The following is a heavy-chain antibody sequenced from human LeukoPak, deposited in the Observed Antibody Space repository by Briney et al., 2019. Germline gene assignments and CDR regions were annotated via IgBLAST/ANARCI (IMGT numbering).Heavy chain of an antibody. D-gene: IGHD3-22*01. CDR2: IYYSGST. V-gene: IGHV4-59*01. Sequence: SETLSLTCTVSGGSISSYYWSWIRQPPGKGLEWIGYIYYSGSTNYNPSLKSRVTISVDTSKNQFSLKLSSVTAADTAVYYCARETPHYYDSSGYYRPSYYYYYMDVWGKGTTVTISS. CDR3: ARETPHYYDSSGYYRPSYYYYYMDV. CDR1: GGSISSYY. J-gene: IGHJ6*03.